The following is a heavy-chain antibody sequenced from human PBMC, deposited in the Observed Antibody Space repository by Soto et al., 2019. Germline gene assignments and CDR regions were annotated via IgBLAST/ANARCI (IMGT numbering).Heavy chain of an antibody. CDR1: GGSISSVGHY. V-gene: IGHV4-31*03. CDR3: ARESGGYDSSTRYGLDV. CDR2: IYYSGSA. J-gene: IGHJ6*02. Sequence: SETLSLTCSVSGGSISSVGHYWTWIRQQPGKGLEWIGYIYYSGSADYNPSLKSRVTISVDRSKNQFSLNLSSVTAADTAIYYCARESGGYDSSTRYGLDVWGQGTTVTVSS. D-gene: IGHD6-25*01.